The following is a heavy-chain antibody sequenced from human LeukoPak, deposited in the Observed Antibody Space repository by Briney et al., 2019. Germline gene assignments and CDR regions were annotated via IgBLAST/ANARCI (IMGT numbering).Heavy chain of an antibody. CDR2: INHSGST. Sequence: SETLSLTCAVYGGSFSGYYWSWIRQPPGKGLEWIGEINHSGSTNYNPPLKSRVTISVDTSKNQFSLKLSSVTAADTAVYYCASTTMGTYYFDYWGQGTLVTVSS. J-gene: IGHJ4*02. CDR3: ASTTMGTYYFDY. V-gene: IGHV4-34*01. CDR1: GGSFSGYY. D-gene: IGHD5-18*01.